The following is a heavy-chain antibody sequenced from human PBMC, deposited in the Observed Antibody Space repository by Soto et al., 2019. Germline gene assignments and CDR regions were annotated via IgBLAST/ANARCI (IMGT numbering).Heavy chain of an antibody. CDR3: AKGLGKLVDTAALDY. Sequence: GGSLRLSCAASGFTFSSYAMSWVRQAPGKGLEWVSAISGRGGSTYYADSVKGRFTITRANSKNTLYLQMNSLRAEATAVYYCAKGLGKLVDTAALDYWGQGTLVTVSS. CDR2: ISGRGGST. CDR1: GFTFSSYA. J-gene: IGHJ4*02. D-gene: IGHD5-18*01. V-gene: IGHV3-23*01.